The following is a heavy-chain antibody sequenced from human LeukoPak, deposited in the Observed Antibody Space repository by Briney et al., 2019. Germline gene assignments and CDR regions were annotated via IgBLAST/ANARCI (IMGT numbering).Heavy chain of an antibody. D-gene: IGHD4-17*01. CDR2: FDPEDGET. Sequence: GASVKVSCRVSGYTLTELSMHWVRQAPGKGLEWMGGFDPEDGETIYAQKFQGRVTMTEDTSTDTAYMELSSLRSEDTAVYYCATIYGDYVRAFDIWGQGTMVTVSS. CDR1: GYTLTELS. CDR3: ATIYGDYVRAFDI. V-gene: IGHV1-24*01. J-gene: IGHJ3*02.